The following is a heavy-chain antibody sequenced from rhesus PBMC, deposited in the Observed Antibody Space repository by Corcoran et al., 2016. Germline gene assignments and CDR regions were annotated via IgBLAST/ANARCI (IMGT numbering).Heavy chain of an antibody. D-gene: IGHD6-37*01. CDR2: IIPLVGIT. CDR1: GFTFGSYA. J-gene: IGHJ4*01. Sequence: QVQLVQSGAEVKKPGASVKVSCKASGFTFGSYAISWVRQAPGQGLEWMGVIIPLVGITNSAEKFQGRVTITADTSTRTAYMELSSLRSEDTAVYYCARGGIAVAGSLFDYWGQGVLVTVSS. CDR3: ARGGIAVAGSLFDY. V-gene: IGHV1-198*02.